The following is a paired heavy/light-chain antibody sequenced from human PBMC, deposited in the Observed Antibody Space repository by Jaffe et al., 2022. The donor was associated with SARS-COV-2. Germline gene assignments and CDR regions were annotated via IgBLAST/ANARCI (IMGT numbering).Heavy chain of an antibody. Sequence: QVQLVESGGGVVQPGRSLRLSCAASGFTFSSYAMHWVRQAPGKGLEWVAVISYDGSNKYYADSVKGRFTISRDNSKNTLYLQMNSLRAEDTAVYYCARDWSENSDYGPIGWFDPWGQGTLVTVSS. V-gene: IGHV3-30-3*01. CDR1: GFTFSSYA. CDR3: ARDWSENSDYGPIGWFDP. J-gene: IGHJ5*02. D-gene: IGHD5-12*01. CDR2: ISYDGSNK.
Light chain of an antibody. J-gene: IGLJ1*01. CDR3: SSYTSSSTPYV. CDR1: SSDVGGYNY. V-gene: IGLV2-14*01. CDR2: EVS. Sequence: QSALTQPASVSGSPGQSITISCTGTSSDVGGYNYVSWYQQHPGKAPKLMIYEVSNRPSGVPDRFSGSKSGNTASLTISGLQAEDEADYYCSSYTSSSTPYVFGTGTKVTVL.